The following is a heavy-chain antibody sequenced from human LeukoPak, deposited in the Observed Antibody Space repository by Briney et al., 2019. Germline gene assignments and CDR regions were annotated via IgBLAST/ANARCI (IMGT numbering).Heavy chain of an antibody. J-gene: IGHJ5*02. Sequence: GGSLRLSCVASGFTLSSYWMHWVRQAPGKGLVWVSRSKGDGSSTSYADSVKGRFTISRDNTKNTLYLQMNSLRAEDTAAYYCARSDWFDPWGQGTLVTVSS. CDR1: GFTLSSYW. CDR2: SKGDGSST. CDR3: ARSDWFDP. V-gene: IGHV3-74*01.